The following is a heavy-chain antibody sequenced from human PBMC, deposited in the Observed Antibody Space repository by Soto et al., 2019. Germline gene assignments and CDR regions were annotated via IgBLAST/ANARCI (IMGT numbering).Heavy chain of an antibody. D-gene: IGHD6-13*01. Sequence: PSETLSLTCAVYGGSFSGYYWSWIRQPPGKGLEWIGEINHSGSTNYNPSLKSRVTISVDTSKNQFSLKLSSVTAADTAVYYCASTGYSSSGGTWFDTWGQGTLVTVSS. CDR2: INHSGST. CDR3: ASTGYSSSGGTWFDT. V-gene: IGHV4-34*01. J-gene: IGHJ5*02. CDR1: GGSFSGYY.